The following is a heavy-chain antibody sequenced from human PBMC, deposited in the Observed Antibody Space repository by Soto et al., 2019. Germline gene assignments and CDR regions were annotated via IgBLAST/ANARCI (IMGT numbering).Heavy chain of an antibody. J-gene: IGHJ5*02. V-gene: IGHV3-11*01. CDR2: ISSSGSTI. CDR1: GFTFSDYY. D-gene: IGHD2-2*01. Sequence: QVQLVESGGGLVKPGGSLRLSCAASGFTFSDYYMSWIRQAPGKGLEWVSYISSSGSTIYYADSVKGRFTISRDNAKNSLYLQMHSLRAEDTAVYYCAREVVPAAIDAFYNWFDPWGQGTLVTVSS. CDR3: AREVVPAAIDAFYNWFDP.